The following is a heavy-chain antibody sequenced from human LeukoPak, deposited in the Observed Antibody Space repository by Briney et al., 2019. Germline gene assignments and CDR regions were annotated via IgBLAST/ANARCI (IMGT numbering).Heavy chain of an antibody. CDR2: IYYSGST. CDR3: ARAAAGRDLNWFDP. V-gene: IGHV4-31*03. Sequence: PSETLSLTCTVSGGSISSGGYYWSWIRQHPGKGLEWIGYIYYSGSTYYNPSLKSRVTISVDTSKNQFSLKLSSVTAADTAVYYCARAAAGRDLNWFDPWGQGTLVTVSS. J-gene: IGHJ5*02. CDR1: GGSISSGGYY. D-gene: IGHD6-13*01.